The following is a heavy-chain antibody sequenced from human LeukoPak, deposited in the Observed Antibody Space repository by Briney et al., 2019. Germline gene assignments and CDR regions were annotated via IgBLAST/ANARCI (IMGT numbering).Heavy chain of an antibody. CDR2: IYTSGST. CDR1: GGSISSYY. Sequence: TPSETLSLTCTVSGGSISSYYWSWIRQPAGKGLEWIGRIYTSGSTNYNPSLKSRVTMSVGTSKNQFSLKLSSVTAADTAVYYCASFYDSSRGFDYWGQGTLVTVSS. D-gene: IGHD3-22*01. CDR3: ASFYDSSRGFDY. V-gene: IGHV4-4*07. J-gene: IGHJ4*02.